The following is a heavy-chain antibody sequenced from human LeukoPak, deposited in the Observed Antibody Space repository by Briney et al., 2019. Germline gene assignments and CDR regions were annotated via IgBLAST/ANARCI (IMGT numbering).Heavy chain of an antibody. V-gene: IGHV3-23*01. D-gene: IGHD3-3*01. CDR3: ANVGTIFGVVNRDPNNDY. Sequence: GGSLTLFCAASGFPFSRYAMRGARQAPGEGVEGGSAISGSGGSTYYADTMKGRFTISRDNSKNTLYLQMNSLRAEDTAVYYCANVGTIFGVVNRDPNNDYWGQGTLVTVSS. CDR1: GFPFSRYA. J-gene: IGHJ4*02. CDR2: ISGSGGST.